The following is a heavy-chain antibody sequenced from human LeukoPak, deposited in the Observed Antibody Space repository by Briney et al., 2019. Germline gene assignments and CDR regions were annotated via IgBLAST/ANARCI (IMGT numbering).Heavy chain of an antibody. Sequence: SETLSLTCTVSGGSISSDSYYWSWIRQPAGRGLEWIGRIYTSWSTNYNPSLKSRVSISIDTSKNQFSLKLSSVTAADTAVDYCARGVGSSSRVRYSYMDVWGKGTTVTVSS. CDR2: IYTSWST. CDR3: ARGVGSSSRVRYSYMDV. V-gene: IGHV4-61*02. CDR1: GGSISSDSYY. D-gene: IGHD2-2*01. J-gene: IGHJ6*03.